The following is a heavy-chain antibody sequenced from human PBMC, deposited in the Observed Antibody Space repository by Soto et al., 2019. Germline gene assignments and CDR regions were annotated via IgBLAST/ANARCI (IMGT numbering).Heavy chain of an antibody. J-gene: IGHJ1*01. CDR2: IDKSGGDT. CDR1: GFTFTNYL. D-gene: IGHD6-13*01. Sequence: PGGSLRLSCAASGFTFTNYLMTWVRHAPGKGLEWVSSIDKSGGDTYYADSVKGRFTISRDNSKNTLYLQMNSLRAEDTAVYYCAKDGAAAGILRGYFQHWGQGTLVTVSS. CDR3: AKDGAAAGILRGYFQH. V-gene: IGHV3-23*05.